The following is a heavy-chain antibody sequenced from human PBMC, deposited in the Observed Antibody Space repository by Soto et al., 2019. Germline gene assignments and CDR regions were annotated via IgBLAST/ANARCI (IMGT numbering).Heavy chain of an antibody. D-gene: IGHD6-13*01. Sequence: VQLVESGGGLVKPGGSLRLSCAASGFTFSSYSMNWVRQAPGKGLEWVSSISSSSSYIYYADSVKGRFTISRDNAKNSLYLQMNSLRAEDTAVYYCARGSSWYGTLDPWGQGTLVTVSS. CDR3: ARGSSWYGTLDP. CDR2: ISSSSSYI. V-gene: IGHV3-21*01. J-gene: IGHJ5*02. CDR1: GFTFSSYS.